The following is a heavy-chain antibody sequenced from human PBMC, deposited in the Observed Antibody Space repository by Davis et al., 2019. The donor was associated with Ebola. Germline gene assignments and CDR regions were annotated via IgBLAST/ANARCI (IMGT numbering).Heavy chain of an antibody. D-gene: IGHD1-7*01. CDR3: ARDQPPWYNWNLVSPETTHYYMDV. CDR1: GYTFTGYY. Sequence: ASVKVSCKASGYTFTGYYMHWVRQAPGQGLEWMGWINPNSGGTNYAQKFQGRVTMTRDTSISTAYMELSRLRSDDTAVYYCARDQPPWYNWNLVSPETTHYYMDVWGKGTTVTVSS. CDR2: INPNSGGT. J-gene: IGHJ6*03. V-gene: IGHV1-2*02.